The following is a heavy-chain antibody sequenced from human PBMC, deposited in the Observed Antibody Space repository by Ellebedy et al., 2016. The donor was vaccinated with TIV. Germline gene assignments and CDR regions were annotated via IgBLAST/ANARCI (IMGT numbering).Heavy chain of an antibody. CDR3: ARQYDSSGFKKGVMSWFDP. D-gene: IGHD3-22*01. CDR2: IYPGDSDT. CDR1: GYSFTSYW. V-gene: IGHV5-51*01. J-gene: IGHJ5*02. Sequence: GESLKISXKGSGYSFTSYWIGWVRQMPGKGLEWMGIIYPGDSDTRYSPSFQGQVTISADKSISTAYLQWSSLKASDTAMYYCARQYDSSGFKKGVMSWFDPWGQGTLVTVSS.